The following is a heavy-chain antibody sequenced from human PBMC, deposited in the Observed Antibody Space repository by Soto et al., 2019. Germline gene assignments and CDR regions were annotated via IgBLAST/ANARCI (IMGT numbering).Heavy chain of an antibody. V-gene: IGHV3-23*01. CDR2: IIDDGGRA. Sequence: PGGSLRLSCSASGFTFNRYAMSWVRQAPGKGLEWVSAIIDDGGRAYYADSVKGRFTISRDNFKNTLSLQMNSLRAEDTAVYYCAKDKMEQWLVGGYFDYWGQGTQGTVSS. CDR1: GFTFNRYA. D-gene: IGHD6-19*01. J-gene: IGHJ4*02. CDR3: AKDKMEQWLVGGYFDY.